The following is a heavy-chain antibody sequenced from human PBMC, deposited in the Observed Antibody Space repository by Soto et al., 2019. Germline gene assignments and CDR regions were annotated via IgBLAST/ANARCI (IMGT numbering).Heavy chain of an antibody. D-gene: IGHD3-22*01. CDR3: ARDNDSSGYPFDY. V-gene: IGHV3-30-3*01. Sequence: QVQLVESGGGVVQPGRSLRLSCAASGFTFSSYAMQWVRQAPGKGLEWVAVISYDGSNKYYADSVKGRFTISRDNSKNTLYLQMNSLRAEDTAVYYCARDNDSSGYPFDYWGQGTLVTVSS. CDR1: GFTFSSYA. CDR2: ISYDGSNK. J-gene: IGHJ4*02.